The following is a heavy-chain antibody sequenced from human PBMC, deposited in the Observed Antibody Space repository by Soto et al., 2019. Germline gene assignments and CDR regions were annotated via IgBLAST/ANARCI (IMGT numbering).Heavy chain of an antibody. CDR2: INAGNGNT. CDR3: AILGTYYFDNSDNYFDF. V-gene: IGHV1-3*05. D-gene: IGHD3-22*01. CDR1: GYTLTRYS. Sequence: QAQLVQSGAEEMKPGASVKVSCKASGYTLTRYSIHWVRQAPGQRLEWMGWINAGNGNTKFSQKFQGRVTITRDTSASTDYMELRGLRSEDTAVYYCAILGTYYFDNSDNYFDFWGQGTLVTVSS. J-gene: IGHJ4*02.